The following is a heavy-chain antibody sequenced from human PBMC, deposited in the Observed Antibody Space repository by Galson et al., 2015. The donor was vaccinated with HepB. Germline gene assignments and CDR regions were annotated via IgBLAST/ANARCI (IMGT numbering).Heavy chain of an antibody. CDR1: GFTFSSYA. CDR2: ISGSGHST. J-gene: IGHJ4*02. D-gene: IGHD1-7*01. Sequence: SLRLSCAASGFTFSSYAMSWVRQAPGRGLEWVSGISGSGHSTYYADSVKGRFTTSRDNSENTLYLQMNSLKTEDTAVYYCTTEKASITGATYVGFFDHWGQGTLVTVSS. CDR3: TTEKASITGATYVGFFDH. V-gene: IGHV3-23*01.